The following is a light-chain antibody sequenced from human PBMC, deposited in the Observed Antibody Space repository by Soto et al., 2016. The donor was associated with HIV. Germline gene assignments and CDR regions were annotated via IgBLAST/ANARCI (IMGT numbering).Light chain of an antibody. V-gene: IGKV1-33*01. Sequence: DVQMTQSPSSLSVSVGDRVTVTCQASQDISDYLNWYQQKPGKAPKLLIYGVSYLEPGVPSRFSGSGSGTHFTLTISSLQPEDIAIYYCQQYDTFPYTFGQGTKLQIK. CDR3: QQYDTFPYT. CDR1: QDISDY. CDR2: GVS. J-gene: IGKJ2*01.